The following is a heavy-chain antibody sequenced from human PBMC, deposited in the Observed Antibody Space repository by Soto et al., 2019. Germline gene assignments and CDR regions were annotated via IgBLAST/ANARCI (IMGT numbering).Heavy chain of an antibody. J-gene: IGHJ6*02. CDR2: ISGSSGYT. CDR1: GFSFSDSY. CDR3: ARDRGAYGPPDV. V-gene: IGHV3-11*06. D-gene: IGHD3-10*01. Sequence: QVQLVESGGGLVKPGGSLRLSCAASGFSFSDSYMSWVRQAPGKGLEWVAYISGSSGYTGYADAVKGRLTISRDNAKNSLYLQMNSPIVADTTVDYCARDRGAYGPPDVWGQGTTVTVSS.